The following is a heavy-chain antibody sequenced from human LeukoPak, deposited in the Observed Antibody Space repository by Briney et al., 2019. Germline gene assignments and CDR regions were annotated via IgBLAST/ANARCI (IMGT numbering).Heavy chain of an antibody. CDR1: GGSISSGSYY. D-gene: IGHD3-3*01. CDR3: ARDDFWSGYRAFDI. Sequence: SQTLSLTCTVSGGSISSGSYYWRWIRQPAGKGLEWIGRIYTSGSTNYNPSLKSRVTISVDTSKNQFSLKLSSVTAADTAVYYCARDDFWSGYRAFDIWGQGTMVTVSS. CDR2: IYTSGST. J-gene: IGHJ3*02. V-gene: IGHV4-61*02.